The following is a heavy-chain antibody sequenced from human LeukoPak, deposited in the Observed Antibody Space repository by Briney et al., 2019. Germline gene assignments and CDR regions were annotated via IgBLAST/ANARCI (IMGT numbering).Heavy chain of an antibody. Sequence: SETLSLTCAVYGGSSSGYYWSWIRQPPGKGLEWIGEINHSGSTNYNPSLKSRVTISVDTSKNQFSLKLSSVTAADTAVYYCARFSRAAFDIWGQGTMVTVSS. CDR1: GGSSSGYY. CDR3: ARFSRAAFDI. V-gene: IGHV4-34*01. J-gene: IGHJ3*02. CDR2: INHSGST.